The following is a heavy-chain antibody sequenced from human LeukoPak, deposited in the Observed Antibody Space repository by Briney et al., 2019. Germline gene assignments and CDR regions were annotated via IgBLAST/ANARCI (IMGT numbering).Heavy chain of an antibody. Sequence: GESLKISCKGSGYSFTSYWIGWVRQMPGKGLEWMGRIDPSDSYTNYSPSFQGHVTISADKPISTAYLQWSSLKASDTAMYYCARLSVTAIPIDYWGQGTLVTVSS. CDR3: ARLSVTAIPIDY. J-gene: IGHJ4*02. CDR2: IDPSDSYT. D-gene: IGHD2-21*02. V-gene: IGHV5-10-1*01. CDR1: GYSFTSYW.